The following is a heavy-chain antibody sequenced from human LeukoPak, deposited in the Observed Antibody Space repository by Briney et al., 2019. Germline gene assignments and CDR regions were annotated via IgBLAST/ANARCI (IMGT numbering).Heavy chain of an antibody. CDR2: IYYSGST. V-gene: IGHV4-39*01. CDR1: GGSISSSSYY. D-gene: IGHD3-3*01. J-gene: IGHJ4*02. Sequence: SETLSPTCTVSGGSISSSSYYWGWIRQPPGKGLEWIGSIYYSGSTYYNPSLKSRVTISVDTSKNQFSLKLSSVTAADTAVYYCAIHGSYYDFWSGYYSFDYWGQGTLVTVSS. CDR3: AIHGSYYDFWSGYYSFDY.